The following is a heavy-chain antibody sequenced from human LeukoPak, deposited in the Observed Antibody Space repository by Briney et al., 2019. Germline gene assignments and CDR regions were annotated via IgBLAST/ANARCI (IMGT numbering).Heavy chain of an antibody. D-gene: IGHD3-10*01. CDR2: IHYSGST. CDR1: HVSISTYY. CDR3: ARDIYGSGHGWFDT. Sequence: SETLSLTCTVSHVSISTYYWSWIRQPPGKGLEWMGYIHYSGSTNYNPSLKSRVTISVDASKRQLSLMLRSVAAADTAVYYCARDIYGSGHGWFDTWGQGRLVTVSS. J-gene: IGHJ5*02. V-gene: IGHV4-59*01.